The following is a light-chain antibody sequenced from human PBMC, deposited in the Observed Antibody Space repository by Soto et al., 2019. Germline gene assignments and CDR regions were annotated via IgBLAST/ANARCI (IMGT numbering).Light chain of an antibody. V-gene: IGKV3-20*01. J-gene: IGKJ1*01. CDR3: QQYASSPWT. CDR2: GAS. CDR1: QSVSSSY. Sequence: EIVLTQSPGTLSLSPGERATLSCRASQSVSSSYLGWYQQKPGQAPRLLIYGASSSATGIPDRFSGGGSGTDFTLTISRLETEDFAVYYCQQYASSPWTFGQGTKVEIK.